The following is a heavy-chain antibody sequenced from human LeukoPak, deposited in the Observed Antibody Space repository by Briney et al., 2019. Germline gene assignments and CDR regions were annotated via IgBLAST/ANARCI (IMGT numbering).Heavy chain of an antibody. J-gene: IGHJ4*02. Sequence: SVKVSCKASGGTFSSYAISWVRQAPGQGLEWMGGIIPIFGTASYAQKFQGRVTITADKSTSTDYMELSSLRSEDTAVYYCARSGYDYVWGSYRYTNFDYWGQGTLVTVSS. V-gene: IGHV1-69*06. CDR1: GGTFSSYA. CDR3: ARSGYDYVWGSYRYTNFDY. D-gene: IGHD3-16*02. CDR2: IIPIFGTA.